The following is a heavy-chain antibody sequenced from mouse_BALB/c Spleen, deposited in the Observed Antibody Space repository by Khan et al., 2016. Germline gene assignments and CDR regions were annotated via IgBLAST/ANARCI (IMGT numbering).Heavy chain of an antibody. V-gene: IGHV1-9*01. CDR1: GYTFSNYW. J-gene: IGHJ4*01. Sequence: QVQLKQSGAELMKPGASVKISCKATGYTFSNYWIEWVKQRPGHGLEWIGDILPGSGYSKSNENFKGKATFTADASSNTAYMQLISLTSEDSAVYFCARAWYSMDYWGQGTSVTVSS. CDR2: ILPGSGYS. CDR3: ARAWYSMDY.